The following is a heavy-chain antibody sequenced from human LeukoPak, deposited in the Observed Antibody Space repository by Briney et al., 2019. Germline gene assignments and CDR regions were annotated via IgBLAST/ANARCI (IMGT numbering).Heavy chain of an antibody. V-gene: IGHV3-74*01. J-gene: IGHJ6*04. D-gene: IGHD2-15*01. CDR2: INSDGSST. CDR1: GFTFSSYW. Sequence: GGSLRLSCAASGFTFSSYWMHWVRQAPGKGLVWVSRINSDGSSTSYADSVKGRFTISRDNAKNTLYLQMNSLRAEDTAVYYCARAPVVVATTHYYYYRMDVWGKGTTVTVSS. CDR3: ARAPVVVATTHYYYYRMDV.